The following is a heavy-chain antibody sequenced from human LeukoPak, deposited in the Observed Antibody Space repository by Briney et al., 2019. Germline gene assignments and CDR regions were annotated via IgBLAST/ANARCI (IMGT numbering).Heavy chain of an antibody. J-gene: IGHJ6*03. D-gene: IGHD1-26*01. CDR3: ARDPYSGTYGDTYYYYMDV. CDR1: GFSFSSYN. Sequence: KPGGSLRLSCAASGFSFSSYNMNWIRQTPGKGLEWVSSITSSSTYTFYADSVKGRFTISRDNARNSLYLQMNSLRGEDTAVYYCARDPYSGTYGDTYYYYMDVWGKGTTVTVSS. V-gene: IGHV3-21*01. CDR2: ITSSSTYT.